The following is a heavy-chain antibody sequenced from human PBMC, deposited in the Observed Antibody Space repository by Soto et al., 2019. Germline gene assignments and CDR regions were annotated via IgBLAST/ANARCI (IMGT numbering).Heavy chain of an antibody. Sequence: AASVKVSCKASGGTFSSYAISWVRQAPGQGLEWMGGIIPIFGTANYAQKFQGRVTITADESTSTAYMELSSLRSEDTAVYYCARVEMDSSSSPVHMDVWGQGTTVTVSS. CDR1: GGTFSSYA. D-gene: IGHD6-6*01. J-gene: IGHJ6*02. V-gene: IGHV1-69*13. CDR2: IIPIFGTA. CDR3: ARVEMDSSSSPVHMDV.